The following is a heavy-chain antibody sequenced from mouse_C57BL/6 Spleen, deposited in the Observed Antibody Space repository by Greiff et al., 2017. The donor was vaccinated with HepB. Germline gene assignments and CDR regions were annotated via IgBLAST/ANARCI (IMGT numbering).Heavy chain of an antibody. V-gene: IGHV1-53*01. D-gene: IGHD1-1*01. CDR1: GYTFTSYW. CDR2: INPSNGGT. J-gene: IGHJ1*03. CDR3: ASPITTVVAKNWYFDV. Sequence: QVQLQQSGTELVKPGASVKLSCKASGYTFTSYWMHWVKQRPGQGLEWIGNINPSNGGTNYNEKFKSKATLTVDKSSSTAYMQLSSLTSEDSAVYYCASPITTVVAKNWYFDVWGTGTTVTVSS.